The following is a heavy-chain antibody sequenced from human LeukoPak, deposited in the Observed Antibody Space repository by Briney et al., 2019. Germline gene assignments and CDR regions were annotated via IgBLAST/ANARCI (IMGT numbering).Heavy chain of an antibody. CDR2: ISSSSSYI. CDR1: GFTFSDYY. J-gene: IGHJ6*02. D-gene: IGHD3-9*01. V-gene: IGHV3-11*06. CDR3: ARDSVILRYFDWLLNYYGMDV. Sequence: PGGSLRLSCAASGFTFSDYYMSWIRQAPGKGLEWVSSISSSSSYIYYADSVKGRFTISRDNAKNSLYLQMNSLRAEDTAVYYCARDSVILRYFDWLLNYYGMDVWGQGTTVTVSS.